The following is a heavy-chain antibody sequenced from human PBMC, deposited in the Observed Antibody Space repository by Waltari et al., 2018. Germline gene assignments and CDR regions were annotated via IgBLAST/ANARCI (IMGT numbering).Heavy chain of an antibody. J-gene: IGHJ6*02. CDR2: ISYSGST. V-gene: IGHV4-59*01. Sequence: QVQLHESGPGLVKPSETLSLTCPVSGDSISGYYWSWIRRPPGKGLEWIGYISYSGSTKYNPSLKSRVSISVDTSKNQFSLRVSSVTAADTAVYYCARVGAAALGYYYGMDVWGQGTTVTVSS. D-gene: IGHD6-13*01. CDR1: GDSISGYY. CDR3: ARVGAAALGYYYGMDV.